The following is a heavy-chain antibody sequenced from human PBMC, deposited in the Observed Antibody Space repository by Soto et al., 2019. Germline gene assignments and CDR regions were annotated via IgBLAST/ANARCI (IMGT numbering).Heavy chain of an antibody. CDR1: GYPISNVYY. CDR3: ARYSDASGFAAFDI. D-gene: IGHD3-22*01. CDR2: VHHTGSP. V-gene: IGHV4-38-2*01. Sequence: SETLSLTCAVSGYPISNVYYWGWIWQPPGKGLEWIGSVHHTGSPYYNPSLKSRVTISLDTSKNQFSLKLDSVTASDTAVYYCARYSDASGFAAFDIWGQGTMVTVSS. J-gene: IGHJ3*02.